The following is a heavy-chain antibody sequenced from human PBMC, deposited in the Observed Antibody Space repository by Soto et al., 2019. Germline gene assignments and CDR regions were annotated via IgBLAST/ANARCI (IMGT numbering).Heavy chain of an antibody. D-gene: IGHD2-15*01. CDR3: ARVGGYCSGGSCRNAFDI. Sequence: GGSLRLSCAASGFTFSSYDMHWVRQATGKGLEWVSAIGTAGDTYYPGSVKGRFTISRENAKNSLYLQMNSLRAGETAVYYCARVGGYCSGGSCRNAFDIWGQGTMVTV. V-gene: IGHV3-13*01. CDR2: IGTAGDT. CDR1: GFTFSSYD. J-gene: IGHJ3*02.